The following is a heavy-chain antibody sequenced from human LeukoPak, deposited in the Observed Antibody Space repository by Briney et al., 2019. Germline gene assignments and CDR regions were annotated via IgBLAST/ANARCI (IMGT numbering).Heavy chain of an antibody. D-gene: IGHD1-26*01. Sequence: SQTLSLTCAISVDSVSSNSAAWNWIRQSPSRGLQWLGRTYYRSKWYNEYAVSVKSRITINPDTSKNQFSLQLNSVTPEDTAVYYCARAQAYSGRIFDYWGQGTLVTVSS. CDR1: VDSVSSNSAA. J-gene: IGHJ4*02. CDR2: TYYRSKWYN. V-gene: IGHV6-1*01. CDR3: ARAQAYSGRIFDY.